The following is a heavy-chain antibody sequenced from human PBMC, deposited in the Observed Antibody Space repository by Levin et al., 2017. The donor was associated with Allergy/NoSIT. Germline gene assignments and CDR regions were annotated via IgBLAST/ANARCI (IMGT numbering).Heavy chain of an antibody. Sequence: LSLTCAASGFTFHNYAMSWVRQAPGKGLEWVSAIINSGVGTYYADSVKGRFTIPRDNSKNTMYLQMNSLRAEDTAVYFCAKDAIRGSDQPYYFDYWGQGTLVTASS. V-gene: IGHV3-23*01. J-gene: IGHJ4*02. CDR2: IINSGVGT. D-gene: IGHD6-19*01. CDR1: GFTFHNYA. CDR3: AKDAIRGSDQPYYFDY.